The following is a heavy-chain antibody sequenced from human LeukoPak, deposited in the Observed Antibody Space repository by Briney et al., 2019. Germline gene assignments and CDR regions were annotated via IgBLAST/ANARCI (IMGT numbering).Heavy chain of an antibody. CDR3: ARAQYYYDSSAP. V-gene: IGHV1-18*01. CDR2: ISAYNGNT. Sequence: ASVKVSCKASGYTFTSYGISWVRQAPGQGLEWMGWISAYNGNTNYTQKLQGGVTMTTDTSTSTAYMELRSPRSDDTAVYYCARAQYYYDSSAPWGQGTLVTVSS. J-gene: IGHJ5*02. CDR1: GYTFTSYG. D-gene: IGHD3-22*01.